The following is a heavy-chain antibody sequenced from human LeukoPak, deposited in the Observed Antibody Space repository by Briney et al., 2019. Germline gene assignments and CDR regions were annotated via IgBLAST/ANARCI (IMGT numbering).Heavy chain of an antibody. CDR2: ISDSGSST. CDR1: GFTFSSFA. V-gene: IGHV3-23*01. J-gene: IGHJ4*02. CDR3: AKLGLHTPDY. Sequence: GGSLRLSCAASGFTFSSFAMTWVRQAPGKGLKWVSIISDSGSSTYYADSVKGRFTISRDNSENTLYLQINSLTAEDTAVYYCAKLGLHTPDYWGQGTLVTVSS. D-gene: IGHD1-7*01.